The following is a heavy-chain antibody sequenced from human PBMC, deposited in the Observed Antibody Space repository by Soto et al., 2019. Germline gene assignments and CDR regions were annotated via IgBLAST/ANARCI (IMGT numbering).Heavy chain of an antibody. CDR2: IYYSGSA. J-gene: IGHJ4*02. D-gene: IGHD5-18*01. CDR1: GGSISSYY. Sequence: QVQLQESGPGVVKPSETLSLTCIVSGGSISSYYWSWIRQPPGKRLEWIGFIYYSGSANYNPSLKLRVTISVAMSRHLLSLTLTSVTAAGTAVYFCARASSSTDSVFESWGQGTLITVSP. CDR3: ARASSSTDSVFES. V-gene: IGHV4-59*01.